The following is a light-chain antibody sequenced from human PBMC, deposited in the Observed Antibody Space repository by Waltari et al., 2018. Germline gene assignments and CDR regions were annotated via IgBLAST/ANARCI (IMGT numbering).Light chain of an antibody. CDR3: QSYDNSLSSPWV. V-gene: IGLV1-40*01. J-gene: IGLJ3*02. CDR1: SSNIGAGYG. Sequence: QSVLTPPPSVSGAPGQRVTISCTRISSNIGAGYGVPWYQHSPATAPKLLIYGNNKRPSCVPDRFSGSKSGTSASLAITGLQADDEADYYCQSYDNSLSSPWVFGGGTKLTVL. CDR2: GNN.